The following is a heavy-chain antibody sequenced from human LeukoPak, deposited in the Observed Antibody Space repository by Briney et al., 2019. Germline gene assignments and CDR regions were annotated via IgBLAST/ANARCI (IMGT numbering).Heavy chain of an antibody. V-gene: IGHV2-5*02. J-gene: IGHJ4*02. CDR1: GFSLSTNGVG. D-gene: IGHD6-13*01. CDR2: IYWDDDK. CDR3: AHAVYNSPSSLFDY. Sequence: SGPTLVNPTQTLTLTCTFSGFSLSTNGVGVGWIRQAPGKALEWLALIYWDDDKRYSPSMKSRLTNTKDTSKNQVVLIMTNMDPMDTATYYCAHAVYNSPSSLFDYWGQGTLVTVSS.